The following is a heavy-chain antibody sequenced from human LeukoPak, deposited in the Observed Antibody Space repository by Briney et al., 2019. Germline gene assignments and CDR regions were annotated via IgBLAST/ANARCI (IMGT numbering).Heavy chain of an antibody. CDR1: GFTFSSYA. V-gene: IGHV3-23*01. CDR3: ARGQLYYDSSGFDY. D-gene: IGHD3-22*01. CDR2: SSCWDGSP. J-gene: IGHJ4*02. Sequence: GWSLTLSCPASGFTFSSYAMSWVGQATGKGVEGVAASSCWDGSPNYADSVKGRFTISCDNYKNSLYLHVNGLRAEGTAVYFFARGQLYYDSSGFDYWGQGTLVTVSS.